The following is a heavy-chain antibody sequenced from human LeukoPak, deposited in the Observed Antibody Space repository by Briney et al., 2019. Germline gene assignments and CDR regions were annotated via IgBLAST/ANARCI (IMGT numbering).Heavy chain of an antibody. CDR3: ATRTIAAPTSKFFDS. CDR2: IYYSGST. CDR1: GGSMSSSTYY. Sequence: SETLSLTCTVSGGSMSSSTYYWGWIRQPPGKGLEWIGSIYYSGSTYYNPSLKSRVTISGDTSKNQFSLKLSSMTAADTAVYDCATRTIAAPTSKFFDSWGQGTLVTVSS. J-gene: IGHJ4*02. V-gene: IGHV4-39*01. D-gene: IGHD6-13*01.